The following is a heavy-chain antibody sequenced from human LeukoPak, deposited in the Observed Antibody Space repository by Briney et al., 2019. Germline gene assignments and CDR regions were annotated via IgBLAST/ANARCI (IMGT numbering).Heavy chain of an antibody. D-gene: IGHD2-15*01. CDR1: GFTFSNYG. CDR3: AKGGYCSGGSCRSFDY. V-gene: IGHV3-30*18. J-gene: IGHJ4*02. Sequence: GGSLRLSCAASGFTFSNYGMHWVRQAPGKGLEWVAVISYDGSNKYYADSVKGRFTISRDNSKNTLYLQMNSLRAEDTAVYYCAKGGYCSGGSCRSFDYWGQGTLVTVSS. CDR2: ISYDGSNK.